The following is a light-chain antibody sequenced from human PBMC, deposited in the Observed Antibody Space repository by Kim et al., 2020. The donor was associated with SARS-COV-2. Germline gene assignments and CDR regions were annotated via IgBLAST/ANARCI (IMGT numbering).Light chain of an antibody. J-gene: IGKJ5*01. V-gene: IGKV2-28*01. CDR3: MQVLQT. Sequence: DIVMTQSPLSLPVIPGEPASISCRSSQSLLHSYGHNYLGFYLQKPGQSPHLLMYLGSDRASGVPGRFSGSGSGTDFTLRISRVEAEDVGIFYCMQVLQTFAQGTRLEIK. CDR1: QSLLHSYGHNY. CDR2: LGS.